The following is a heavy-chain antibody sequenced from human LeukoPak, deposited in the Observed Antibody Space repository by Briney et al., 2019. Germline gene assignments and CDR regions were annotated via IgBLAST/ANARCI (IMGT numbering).Heavy chain of an antibody. Sequence: SETRSLTCTVSGGSISSYYWSWIRQPPGKGLEWIGYIYYGGSTNYNPSLKSRVTISVDTSKNQFSLKLSSVTAADTAVYYCARDPGIAVLDYWRQGTLVTVSS. J-gene: IGHJ4*02. CDR2: IYYGGST. CDR1: GGSISSYY. V-gene: IGHV4-59*01. CDR3: ARDPGIAVLDY. D-gene: IGHD6-19*01.